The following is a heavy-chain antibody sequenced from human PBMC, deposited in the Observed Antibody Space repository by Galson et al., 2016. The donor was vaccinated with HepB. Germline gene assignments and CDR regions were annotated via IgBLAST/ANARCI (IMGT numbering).Heavy chain of an antibody. CDR1: GYTFTNYG. V-gene: IGHV1-18*01. CDR3: AREQWLLPFDY. Sequence: SVKVSCKAAGYTFTNYGISWVRQAPGQGLEWMGWISANNGHIKYAQNLQGRVTMTTDTSTNTAYMELTRLRSDDTAVYYCAREQWLLPFDYWGQGTLVTVSS. J-gene: IGHJ4*02. CDR2: ISANNGHI. D-gene: IGHD6-19*01.